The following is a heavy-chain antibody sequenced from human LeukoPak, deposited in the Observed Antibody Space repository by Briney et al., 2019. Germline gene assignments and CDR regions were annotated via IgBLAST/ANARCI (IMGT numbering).Heavy chain of an antibody. J-gene: IGHJ2*01. CDR2: IYYNGNT. D-gene: IGHD3-16*02. V-gene: IGHV4-39*07. CDR3: ARDFIGRYWYFDL. Sequence: SETLSLTCTVSGGSISSSSYYWGWIRQPPGKGLEWIGNIYYNGNTYYNSSLKSRVTISVDTSKNQFSLKLSSVTAADTAVYYCARDFIGRYWYFDLWGRGTLVTVSS. CDR1: GGSISSSSYY.